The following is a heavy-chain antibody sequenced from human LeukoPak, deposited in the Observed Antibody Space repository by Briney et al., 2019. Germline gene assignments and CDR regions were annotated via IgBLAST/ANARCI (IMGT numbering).Heavy chain of an antibody. CDR3: ARVRDYYANSDYSDY. CDR2: VSGYNAKT. V-gene: IGHV1-18*04. CDR1: GYTFTSYY. D-gene: IGHD3-22*01. Sequence: ASMKVSCKTSGYTFTSYYVSWVRQAPGQGLEWMGWVSGYNAKTKYVQKFQGKITMTIDTSTTTAYMELRSLTSDDTAVYYCARVRDYYANSDYSDYWGQGTLVTVSS. J-gene: IGHJ4*02.